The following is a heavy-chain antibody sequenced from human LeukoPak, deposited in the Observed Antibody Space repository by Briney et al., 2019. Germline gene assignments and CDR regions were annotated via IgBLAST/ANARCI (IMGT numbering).Heavy chain of an antibody. J-gene: IGHJ6*03. Sequence: PGGSLRLSCAASGFTCSSYSMNWVLQAPGKGLEWVSSISSSSSYIYYADSVKGRFTISRDNAKNSLYLQMNSLRAEDTAVYYCARHQATYDILTGEGFDMDVWGKGTTVTVSS. D-gene: IGHD3-9*01. CDR2: ISSSSSYI. CDR1: GFTCSSYS. V-gene: IGHV3-21*01. CDR3: ARHQATYDILTGEGFDMDV.